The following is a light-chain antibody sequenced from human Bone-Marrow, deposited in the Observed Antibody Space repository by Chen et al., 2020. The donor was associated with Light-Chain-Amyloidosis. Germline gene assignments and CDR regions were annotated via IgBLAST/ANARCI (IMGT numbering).Light chain of an antibody. Sequence: QLALPQPASVPGSPGQSILISCSGTSSDVGSYKFASWFQHHPGKAPKLMIYEGTQRPSGVSTRFSGSKSGNTASLTISGLQAEDEADYYCSLYAGSSTFVVFGGGTQLTVL. CDR3: SLYAGSSTFVV. CDR2: EGT. V-gene: IGLV2-23*01. CDR1: SSDVGSYKF. J-gene: IGLJ7*01.